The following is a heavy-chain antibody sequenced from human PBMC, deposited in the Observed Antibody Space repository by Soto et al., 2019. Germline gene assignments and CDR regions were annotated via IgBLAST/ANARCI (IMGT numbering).Heavy chain of an antibody. D-gene: IGHD3-22*01. J-gene: IGHJ4*02. V-gene: IGHV1-69*13. CDR1: GGTFSSYA. Sequence: GASVKVSCKASGGTFSSYAISWARQAPGQGLEWMGGIIPIFGTANYAQKFQGRVTITADESTSTAYMELSSLRSEDTAVYYCARTYYYDSSGYYGFLDYWGQGTLVTVSS. CDR3: ARTYYYDSSGYYGFLDY. CDR2: IIPIFGTA.